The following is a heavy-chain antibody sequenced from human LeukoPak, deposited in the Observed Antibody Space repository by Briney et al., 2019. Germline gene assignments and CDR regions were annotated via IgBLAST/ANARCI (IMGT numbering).Heavy chain of an antibody. CDR2: ISSSSSYI. CDR3: ARDMPGGIAARPSYLFDY. D-gene: IGHD6-6*01. Sequence: GGSLRLSCAASGFTFSSYSMNWVRQAPGKGLEWVSSISSSSSYIYYADSVKGRFTISRDNAKNSLYLQMNSLRAEDTAVYYCARDMPGGIAARPSYLFDYWGQGTLVTVSS. J-gene: IGHJ4*02. CDR1: GFTFSSYS. V-gene: IGHV3-21*01.